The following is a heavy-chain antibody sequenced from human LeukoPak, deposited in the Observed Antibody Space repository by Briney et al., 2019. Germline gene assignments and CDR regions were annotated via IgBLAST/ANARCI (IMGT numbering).Heavy chain of an antibody. CDR1: GFTFSSYS. J-gene: IGHJ4*02. CDR2: ISTSSSYI. CDR3: AGSTDYPDDYDSSGYYYSF. V-gene: IGHV3-21*01. D-gene: IGHD3-22*01. Sequence: GGSLRLSCAASGFTFSSYSMNWVRQAPGKGLEWVSSISTSSSYIYYADSVRGRFTISRDNAKNSLYLQMNSLRAEDTAVYYCAGSTDYPDDYDSSGYYYSFWGQGTLVTVSS.